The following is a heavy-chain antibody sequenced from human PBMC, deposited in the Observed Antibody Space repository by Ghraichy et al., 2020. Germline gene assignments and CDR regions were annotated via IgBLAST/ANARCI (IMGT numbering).Heavy chain of an antibody. CDR2: ISHSGTT. CDR3: ARRRGTTTGDFDS. D-gene: IGHD1/OR15-1a*01. V-gene: IGHV4-38-2*02. J-gene: IGHJ4*02. Sequence: SETLSLTCTVSGYSITSGYFWGWIRQPPGKGLEWIGDISHSGTTYYNPSLKSRVTISIDMSKNHFSLKLSSVTAADTAVYSCARRRGTTTGDFDSWGRGTLVTVSS. CDR1: GYSITSGYF.